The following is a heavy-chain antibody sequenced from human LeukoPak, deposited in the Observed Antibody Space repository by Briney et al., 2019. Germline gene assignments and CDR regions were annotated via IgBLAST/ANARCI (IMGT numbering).Heavy chain of an antibody. D-gene: IGHD4-23*01. CDR3: ASDGGPFDY. J-gene: IGHJ4*02. CDR1: GFTFSSYS. Sequence: GGSLRLSCAASGFTFSSYSMNWVRQAPGKGLEWVSSISSSSCYIYYPDSVKGRFTISRDNAKNSLYLQMNSLRAEDTAVYYCASDGGPFDYWGQGTLVTVSS. CDR2: ISSSSCYI. V-gene: IGHV3-21*01.